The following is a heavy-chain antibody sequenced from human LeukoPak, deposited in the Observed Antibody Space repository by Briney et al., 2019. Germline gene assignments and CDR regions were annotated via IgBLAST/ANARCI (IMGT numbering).Heavy chain of an antibody. J-gene: IGHJ4*02. Sequence: PGGSLRLSCTASGFTFGDYAMSWVRQAPGKGLEWVGFIRSKAYGGTTEYAASVKGRFTISRDDSKSIAYLQMNSLKTEDTAVYYCTSGHYYGSGSYFRWGQGTLVTVSS. V-gene: IGHV3-49*04. D-gene: IGHD3-10*01. CDR2: IRSKAYGGTT. CDR1: GFTFGDYA. CDR3: TSGHYYGSGSYFR.